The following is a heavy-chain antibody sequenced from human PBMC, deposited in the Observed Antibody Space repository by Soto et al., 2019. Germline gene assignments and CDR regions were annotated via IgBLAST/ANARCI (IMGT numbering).Heavy chain of an antibody. V-gene: IGHV1-69*13. Sequence: SVKVSCKASGCTFSSYAISWVRQAPGQGLEWMGGIIPIFGTANYAQKFQGRVTITADESTSTAYMELSSLRSEDTAVYYCARDPNCSGGSCYGHWGQGTLVTVSS. CDR2: IIPIFGTA. CDR3: ARDPNCSGGSCYGH. J-gene: IGHJ4*02. CDR1: GCTFSSYA. D-gene: IGHD2-15*01.